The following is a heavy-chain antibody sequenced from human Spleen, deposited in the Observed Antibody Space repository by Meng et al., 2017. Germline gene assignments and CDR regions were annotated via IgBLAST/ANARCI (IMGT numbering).Heavy chain of an antibody. V-gene: IGHV3-23*01. CDR3: AKTITGSFDY. J-gene: IGHJ4*02. CDR2: ISTSGGNT. Sequence: EVQLLESGGGLVQPGGSLRLCCAGSGCTFSSYAVSWVRQAPGKGLEWVSEISTSGGNTYYTDSVKGRFTISRDNSKNTLYLQMNSLRVEDTAVYYCAKTITGSFDYWGQGTLVTVSS. D-gene: IGHD5-12*01. CDR1: GCTFSSYA.